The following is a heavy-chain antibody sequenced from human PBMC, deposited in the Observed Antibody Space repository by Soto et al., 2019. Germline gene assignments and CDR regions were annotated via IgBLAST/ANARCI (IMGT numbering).Heavy chain of an antibody. Sequence: SETLSLTCAVYGGSFSGYYWSWIRQPPGEGLEWIGEINHSGSTNYNPSLKSRVTISVDTSKNQFSLKLSSVTAADTAVYYCARELYDFWSGYYYFDYWGQGTLVTVSS. CDR2: INHSGST. D-gene: IGHD3-3*01. J-gene: IGHJ4*02. V-gene: IGHV4-34*01. CDR1: GGSFSGYY. CDR3: ARELYDFWSGYYYFDY.